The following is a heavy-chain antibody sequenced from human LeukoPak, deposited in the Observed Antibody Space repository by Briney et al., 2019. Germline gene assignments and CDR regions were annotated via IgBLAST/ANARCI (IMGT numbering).Heavy chain of an antibody. D-gene: IGHD3/OR15-3a*01. Sequence: GRSLRLSCAASGFIFSNYGMHWVRQAPGKGLEWVAVIWFDGSNEDYADSVKGRFTISRDNSKNTLFPQMNSLRAEDTAVYYCAKVVPFELGFDYWGQGTLVTVSS. CDR3: AKVVPFELGFDY. J-gene: IGHJ4*02. V-gene: IGHV3-33*06. CDR1: GFIFSNYG. CDR2: IWFDGSNE.